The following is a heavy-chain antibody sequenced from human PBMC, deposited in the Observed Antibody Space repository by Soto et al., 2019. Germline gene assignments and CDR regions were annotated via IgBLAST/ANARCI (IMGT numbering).Heavy chain of an antibody. J-gene: IGHJ4*02. V-gene: IGHV3-21*01. D-gene: IGHD4-17*01. Sequence: GGSLRLSCAASGFTFSSYSMNWVRQAPGKGLEWVSSISSSSSYIYYADSVKGRFTISRDNAKNSLYLQMNSLRAEDTAVYYCARERSTVGHYFDYWGQGTLVTVSS. CDR2: ISSSSSYI. CDR3: ARERSTVGHYFDY. CDR1: GFTFSSYS.